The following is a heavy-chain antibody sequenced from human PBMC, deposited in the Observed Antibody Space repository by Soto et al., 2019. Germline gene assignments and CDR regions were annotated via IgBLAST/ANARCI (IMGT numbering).Heavy chain of an antibody. CDR2: IFYTGTT. Sequence: PSETLSLTGAVSGCFISTYVWVGIRQVPVKGPEWIGYIFYTGTTNYNPSLKSRVTMSVDTSKNQFSLKLNSVTAADRAVYYFARSPPQIRFWVRWFDPWGPGTQVTV. CDR1: GCFISTYV. V-gene: IGHV4-59*01. D-gene: IGHD3-16*01. J-gene: IGHJ5*02. CDR3: ARSPPQIRFWVRWFDP.